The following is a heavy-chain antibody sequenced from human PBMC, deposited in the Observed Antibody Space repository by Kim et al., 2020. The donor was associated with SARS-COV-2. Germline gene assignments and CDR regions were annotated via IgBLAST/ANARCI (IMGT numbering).Heavy chain of an antibody. CDR3: TTDRAGPYNWFDP. Sequence: SGAPVKGRATISRDDSKNTLYLQMNSLKTEDTAVYYCTTDRAGPYNWFDPWGQGTLVTVSS. J-gene: IGHJ5*02. V-gene: IGHV3-15*01. D-gene: IGHD3-10*01.